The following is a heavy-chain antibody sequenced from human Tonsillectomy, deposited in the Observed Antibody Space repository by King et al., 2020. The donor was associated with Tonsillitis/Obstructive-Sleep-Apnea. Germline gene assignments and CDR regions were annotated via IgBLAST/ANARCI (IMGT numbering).Heavy chain of an antibody. CDR3: TTDGGIGPRPIFDF. V-gene: IGHV3-15*01. CDR1: GFTFSKGW. J-gene: IGHJ3*01. D-gene: IGHD3-3*01. Sequence: VQLVESGGDLVKPGGSLRLSCGASGFTFSKGWMSWVRQAPGLGLEWVGRIKSKTDGGTSYYAAPVKGRFTISRDDSINTLYLQMNSLKTDDTAVYYCTTDGGIGPRPIFDFWGQGTTVTVSS. CDR2: IKSKTDGGTS.